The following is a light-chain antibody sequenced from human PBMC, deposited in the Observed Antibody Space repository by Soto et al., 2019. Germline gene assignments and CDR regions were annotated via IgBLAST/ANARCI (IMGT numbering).Light chain of an antibody. V-gene: IGKV1-39*01. CDR2: SAS. CDR3: QQSYSTPRP. Sequence: DIQITQSPSSLSASVGDIVTITCGASQSISSYLNWYQQKPGKAPKLLIYSASSLQSGVPSRFSGSGSGTDFTLTISSLQPEDFATYYCQQSYSTPRPFGQGTKVDIK. CDR1: QSISSY. J-gene: IGKJ1*01.